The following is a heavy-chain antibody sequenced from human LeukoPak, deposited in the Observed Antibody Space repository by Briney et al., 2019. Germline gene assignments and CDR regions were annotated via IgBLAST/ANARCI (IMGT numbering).Heavy chain of an antibody. CDR2: IYLDDSST. V-gene: IGHV5-51*01. CDR1: GFTFRTYW. D-gene: IGHD1-26*01. J-gene: IGHJ3*02. CDR3: PRHFTGGDGFDI. Sequence: GESLKISCKGSGFTFRTYWIGWVRQMPGKGLEWMGIIYLDDSSTRYNPSFQGQVTFSADKSINTAYLLWSNLWAAGAAMYYLPRHFTGGDGFDIWGQGTKVIVSS.